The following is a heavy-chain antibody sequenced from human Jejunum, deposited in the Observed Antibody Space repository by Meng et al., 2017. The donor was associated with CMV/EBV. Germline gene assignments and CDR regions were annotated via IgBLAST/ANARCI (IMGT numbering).Heavy chain of an antibody. CDR1: SGSIRSDYF. V-gene: IGHV4-4*02. Sequence: LSSGSIRSDYFWIWVRQPQGKGLKWIWEIHHNEGTNYNPSLKSRVTISVDKSENQFSLKLISVTAADTAVYYCARLPVGETRHYFDYWGQGTLVTVSS. CDR2: IHHNEGT. D-gene: IGHD4-23*01. CDR3: ARLPVGETRHYFDY. J-gene: IGHJ4*02.